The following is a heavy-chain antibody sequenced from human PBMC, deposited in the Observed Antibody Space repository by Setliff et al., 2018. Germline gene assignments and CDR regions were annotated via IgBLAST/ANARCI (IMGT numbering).Heavy chain of an antibody. Sequence: PSETLSLTCSVSGGSISSYFWNWVRQPAGKGLEWIGRIYSNENTNYNPSLKSRVTMSIDTSKNQLSLKLSSVTAAETAVYYCARGSRIAGRAIDFWGQGTLVTVSS. CDR1: GGSISSYF. J-gene: IGHJ4*02. CDR2: IYSNENT. CDR3: ARGSRIAGRAIDF. V-gene: IGHV4-4*07. D-gene: IGHD6-6*01.